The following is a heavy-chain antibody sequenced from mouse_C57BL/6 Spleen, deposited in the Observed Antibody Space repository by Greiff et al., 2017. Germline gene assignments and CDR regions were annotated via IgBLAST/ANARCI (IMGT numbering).Heavy chain of an antibody. J-gene: IGHJ4*01. V-gene: IGHV1-66*01. CDR1: GYSFTSYY. D-gene: IGHD2-3*01. CDR3: ARGEGYSYAMDY. CDR2: IYPGSGNT. Sequence: QVQLQQSGPELVKPGASVKISCKASGYSFTSYYIHWVKQRPGQGLEWIGWIYPGSGNTKYNEKFKGKATLTADTSSSTAYMQLSSLTSEDSAVYYCARGEGYSYAMDYWGQGTSVTVSS.